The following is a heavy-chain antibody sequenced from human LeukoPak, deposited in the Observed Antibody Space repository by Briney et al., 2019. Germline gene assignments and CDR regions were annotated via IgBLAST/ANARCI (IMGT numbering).Heavy chain of an antibody. V-gene: IGHV3-7*01. Sequence: GGSLRLSCAASGFTFSIYWMTWVRQAPGKGLEWVGNIKQDGSEKYYVGSVMGRFTISRDNAKNSLYLQMNSLRAEDTAVYYCARSYPVDAFDIWGQGTMVTVSS. CDR2: IKQDGSEK. CDR3: ARSYPVDAFDI. J-gene: IGHJ3*02. D-gene: IGHD2-2*01. CDR1: GFTFSIYW.